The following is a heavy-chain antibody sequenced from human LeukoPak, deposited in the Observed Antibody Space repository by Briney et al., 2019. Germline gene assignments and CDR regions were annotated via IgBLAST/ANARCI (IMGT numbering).Heavy chain of an antibody. D-gene: IGHD1-26*01. CDR3: AGHGHSGSYGNY. V-gene: IGHV4-30-4*01. CDR2: IYYSGST. Sequence: SQTLSLTCTVSGGSISSGDYYWSWIRQPPGKGLEWIGYIYYSGSTYYNPSLKSRVTISVDTSKNQFSLKLSSVTAADTAVYYCAGHGHSGSYGNYWGQGTLVTVSS. CDR1: GGSISSGDYY. J-gene: IGHJ4*02.